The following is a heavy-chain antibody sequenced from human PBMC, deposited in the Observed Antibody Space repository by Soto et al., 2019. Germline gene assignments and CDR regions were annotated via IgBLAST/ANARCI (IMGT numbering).Heavy chain of an antibody. J-gene: IGHJ6*03. V-gene: IGHV3-21*01. Sequence: GGSLRLSCAASGFTFSSYSMNWVRQAPGKGLEWVSSISSSSSYIYYADSVKGRFTISRDNAKNSLYLQMNSLRAEDTAVYYCASSPFTYYDFWSGYYRWEYYYYMDVWGKGTTVTVSS. CDR1: GFTFSSYS. CDR3: ASSPFTYYDFWSGYYRWEYYYYMDV. D-gene: IGHD3-3*01. CDR2: ISSSSSYI.